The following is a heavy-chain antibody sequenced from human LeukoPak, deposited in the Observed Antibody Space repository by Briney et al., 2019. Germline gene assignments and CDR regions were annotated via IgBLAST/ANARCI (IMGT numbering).Heavy chain of an antibody. CDR2: INAATGDT. J-gene: IGHJ4*02. Sequence: ASVKVSCKASGYTFTSYYMHWVRQIPGQAYEWLEWINAATGDTKFAEKFQDRVTLTRDSSVNTAYMDLRSLTSDDAAIYYCARELFRHYGWSQRGFDFWGQGTLVTVSS. D-gene: IGHD2-15*01. V-gene: IGHV1-2*02. CDR1: GYTFTSYY. CDR3: ARELFRHYGWSQRGFDF.